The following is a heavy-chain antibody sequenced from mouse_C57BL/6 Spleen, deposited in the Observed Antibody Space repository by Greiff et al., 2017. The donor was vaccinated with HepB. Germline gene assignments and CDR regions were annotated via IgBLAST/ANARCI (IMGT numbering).Heavy chain of an antibody. CDR3: TRLIPGYYGFDY. J-gene: IGHJ2*01. D-gene: IGHD2-3*01. V-gene: IGHV1-5*01. CDR1: GYTFTSYW. Sequence: EVQLQQSGTVLARPGASVKMSCKTSGYTFTSYWMHWVKQRPGQGLEWIGAIYPGNSDTSYNQKFTGKAKLTAVTSASTAYMELSSLTNEDSAVYYCTRLIPGYYGFDYWGQGTTLTVSS. CDR2: IYPGNSDT.